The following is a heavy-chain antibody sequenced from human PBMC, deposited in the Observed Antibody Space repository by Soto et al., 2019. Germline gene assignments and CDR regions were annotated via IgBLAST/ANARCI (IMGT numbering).Heavy chain of an antibody. CDR2: TFRKGDT. D-gene: IGHD3-16*01. CDR3: ASYVGTGGYGAFDI. J-gene: IGHJ3*02. CDR1: GGSVSDKRW. Sequence: SETLSLTCALSGGSVSDKRWCTCVRQTPGKGLEWIGETFRKGDTNYNAFLKSRVSISIDKSRNQVSLILTSVTAADTAVYYCASYVGTGGYGAFDIWGQGTVVTVSS. V-gene: IGHV4-4*02.